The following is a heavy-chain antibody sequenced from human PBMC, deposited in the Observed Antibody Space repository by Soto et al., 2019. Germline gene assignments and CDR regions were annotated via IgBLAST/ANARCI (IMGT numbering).Heavy chain of an antibody. J-gene: IGHJ4*02. D-gene: IGHD3-22*01. CDR3: AKDISGYYDSSGYGN. V-gene: IGHV3-9*01. CDR2: ISWNSGSI. CDR1: GFTFDDYA. Sequence: EVQLVESGGGLVQPGRSLRLSCAASGFTFDDYAMHWVRQAPGKGLEWVSGISWNSGSIGYADSVKGRFTISRDNAKNSLYLQMNSLRAEDTALYYCAKDISGYYDSSGYGNWGQGTLVTVSS.